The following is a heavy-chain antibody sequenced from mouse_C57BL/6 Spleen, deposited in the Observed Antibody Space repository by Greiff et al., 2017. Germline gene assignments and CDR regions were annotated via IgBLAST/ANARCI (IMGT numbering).Heavy chain of an antibody. CDR1: GYTFTSYW. Sequence: VQLQQPGAELVKPGASVKMSCKASGYTFTSYWITWVKQRPGQGLAWIGDLYPGRGGANYNEKFQSKATLTVDPSSSTAYMQLSCRTSEDAAVYDCARYGGYYGSSYGYCDVWGTGTTVTVSA. D-gene: IGHD1-1*01. V-gene: IGHV1-55*01. CDR3: ARYGGYYGSSYGYCDV. J-gene: IGHJ1*03. CDR2: LYPGRGGA.